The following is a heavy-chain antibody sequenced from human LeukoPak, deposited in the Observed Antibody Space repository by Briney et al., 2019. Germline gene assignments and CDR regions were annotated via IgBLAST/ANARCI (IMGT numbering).Heavy chain of an antibody. J-gene: IGHJ4*02. CDR2: MNPNSGNT. V-gene: IGHV1-8*01. Sequence: ASVEVSCKASGYTFTSYDINWVRQATGQGLEWMGWMNPNSGNTGYAQKFQGRVTMTRNTSISTAYMELSSLRSEDTAVYYCARVGPLVGATLNYWGQGTLVTVSS. D-gene: IGHD1-26*01. CDR1: GYTFTSYD. CDR3: ARVGPLVGATLNY.